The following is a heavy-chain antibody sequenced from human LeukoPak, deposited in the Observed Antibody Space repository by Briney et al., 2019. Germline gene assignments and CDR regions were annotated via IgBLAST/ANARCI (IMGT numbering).Heavy chain of an antibody. V-gene: IGHV3-74*01. CDR3: ARDRGLPHRHFDY. CDR1: GFTFSSYW. Sequence: PGGSLKLFCAASGFTFSSYWMHWVRQAPGQGLVWVSRINSDGSSTSYADSVKGRFTISRDNAKNTLYLQMNSPRAEDTAVYYCARDRGLPHRHFDYWGQGTLVTVSS. J-gene: IGHJ4*02. CDR2: INSDGSST. D-gene: IGHD4-17*01.